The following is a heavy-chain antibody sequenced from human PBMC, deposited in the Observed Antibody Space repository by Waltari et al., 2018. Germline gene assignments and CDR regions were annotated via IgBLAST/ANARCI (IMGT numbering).Heavy chain of an antibody. D-gene: IGHD3-22*01. V-gene: IGHV4-4*07. Sequence: QVQLQESGPGLVKPSETLSLTCTGSGGSISSYYWSWIRQPAGKGLEWIGRIYTSGSTNYNPSLKSRVTMSVDTSKNQFSLKLSSVTAADTAVYYCAREAFPRYYDPKQPSAFDIWGQGTMVTVSS. CDR2: IYTSGST. CDR3: AREAFPRYYDPKQPSAFDI. CDR1: GGSISSYY. J-gene: IGHJ3*02.